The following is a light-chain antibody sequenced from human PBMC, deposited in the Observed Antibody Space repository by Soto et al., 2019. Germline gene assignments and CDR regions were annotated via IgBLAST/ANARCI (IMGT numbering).Light chain of an antibody. CDR3: QQYDNWPPWWT. CDR1: QSISTY. V-gene: IGKV1-39*01. CDR2: AAS. Sequence: DIQMTQSPSSLPASVGDRVTLTCRASQSISTYLNWYQQKPGKAPKLLIYAASSLQSGVPSRLSGSGSGTDFTLTVSSLQSGDFAVYYCQQYDNWPPWWTFGQGTKVEIK. J-gene: IGKJ1*01.